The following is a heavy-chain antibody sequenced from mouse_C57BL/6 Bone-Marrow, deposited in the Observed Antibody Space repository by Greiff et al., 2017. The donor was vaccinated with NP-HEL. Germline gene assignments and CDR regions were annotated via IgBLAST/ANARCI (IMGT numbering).Heavy chain of an antibody. V-gene: IGHV1-50*01. D-gene: IGHD1-1*01. CDR2: IDPSDSYT. J-gene: IGHJ3*01. Sequence: VQLQQPGAELVKPGASVKLSCKASGYTFTTYWMQWVKQRPGQGLEWIGEIDPSDSYTNYNQNFKGKATLTVDTSSSTAYMQLSSLTSEDSAVYYCARKAYYGVSYEFAYWGQGTLVTVSA. CDR3: ARKAYYGVSYEFAY. CDR1: GYTFTTYW.